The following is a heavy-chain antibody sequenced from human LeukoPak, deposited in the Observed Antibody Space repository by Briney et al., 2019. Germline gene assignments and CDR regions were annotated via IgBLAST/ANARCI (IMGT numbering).Heavy chain of an antibody. CDR3: ARHGGSGYSSFDY. J-gene: IGHJ4*02. CDR1: GGSISSSSYY. D-gene: IGHD5-18*01. V-gene: IGHV4-39*01. CDR2: IYFSGST. Sequence: SSGTLSLTCTVSGGSISSSSYYWGWIRQPPGKGLEWIGSIYFSGSTYYNPSLKSRVTISVDTSKNHFSLKLSSVTAADTAVYYCARHGGSGYSSFDYWGQGTLVTVSS.